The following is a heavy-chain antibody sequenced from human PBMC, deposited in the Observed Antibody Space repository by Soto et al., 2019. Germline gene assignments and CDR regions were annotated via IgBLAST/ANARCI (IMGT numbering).Heavy chain of an antibody. V-gene: IGHV3-48*02. Sequence: GGSLRLSCAASGFTFSSYSMNWVRQAPGKGLEWVSYISSSSLTVYYTDSVKGRFTISRDNAKNSLHLQMNSLRDEDTAVYYCTRESVSSGARQDYWGQGTLVTVSS. J-gene: IGHJ4*02. CDR2: ISSSSLTV. CDR1: GFTFSSYS. CDR3: TRESVSSGARQDY. D-gene: IGHD1-26*01.